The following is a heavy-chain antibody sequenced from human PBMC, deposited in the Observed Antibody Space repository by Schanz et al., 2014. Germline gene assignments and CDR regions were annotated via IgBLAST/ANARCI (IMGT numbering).Heavy chain of an antibody. Sequence: QVQLVESGGGVVQPGRSLRLSCVASGFTFSSYGMHWVRQAPGKGLEWVAVIWSDGSGKYYADSVKGRFTISRDNAKNSLYLQMNSLRAEDTAMYYCARRASCSRIGCPFDSWGQGTLVTVSS. D-gene: IGHD2-2*01. CDR3: ARRASCSRIGCPFDS. J-gene: IGHJ4*02. CDR2: IWSDGSGK. CDR1: GFTFSSYG. V-gene: IGHV3-33*01.